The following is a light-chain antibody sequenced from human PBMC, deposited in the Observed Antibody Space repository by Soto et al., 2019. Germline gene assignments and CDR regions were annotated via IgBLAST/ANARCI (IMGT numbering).Light chain of an antibody. CDR1: SSDVGGYNY. V-gene: IGLV2-11*01. J-gene: IGLJ1*01. CDR2: DVA. CDR3: CSYAGSSNV. Sequence: QSALTQPRSVSGSPGQSVTVSCTGSSSDVGGYNYVSWYQQHPGKAPKLLISDVANRASGVPDRFSGSKSGNTASLTISGLQPDDEAEYFCCSYAGSSNVFGTGTKVTVL.